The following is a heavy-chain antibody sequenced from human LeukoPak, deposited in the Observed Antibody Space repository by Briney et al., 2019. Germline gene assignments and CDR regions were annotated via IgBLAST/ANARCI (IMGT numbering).Heavy chain of an antibody. CDR3: VKGRRRGYAYGTLES. CDR2: ISSSGTTT. CDR1: GFTFSSYE. V-gene: IGHV3-48*03. J-gene: IGHJ4*02. D-gene: IGHD5-18*01. Sequence: GGSLRLSCAASGFTFSSYEMNWVRQAPGKGLEWVSYISSSGTTTFYADSVKGRFTISRDNNKNSLYLQMNGLRTDDTGLYYCVKGRRRGYAYGTLESWGQGTLVTVSS.